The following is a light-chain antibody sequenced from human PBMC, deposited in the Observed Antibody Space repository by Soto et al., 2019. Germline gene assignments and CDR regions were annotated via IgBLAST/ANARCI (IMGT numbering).Light chain of an antibody. V-gene: IGLV2-18*02. CDR1: SSDVGSYNR. CDR3: SSYPSSSTLL. J-gene: IGLJ2*01. CDR2: EVS. Sequence: QSALTQPPSVSGSPGQSVTISCTGTSSDVGSYNRVSWYQQPPGTAPKLMIYEVSNRPSGVPDRFSGSKSGNTASLTISGLQPEDDADYYCSSYPSSSTLLFGGGTKLTVL.